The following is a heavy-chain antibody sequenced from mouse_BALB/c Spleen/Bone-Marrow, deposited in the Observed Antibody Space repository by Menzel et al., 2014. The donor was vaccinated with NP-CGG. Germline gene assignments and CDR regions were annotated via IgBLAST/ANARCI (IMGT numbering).Heavy chain of an antibody. CDR2: ISTYSGNT. V-gene: IGHV1-67*01. CDR1: GYTFTAYA. D-gene: IGHD1-1*01. Sequence: VQLVESGPEVVRPGVSVKLSCKGSGYTFTAYAMHWVKQSHAESLEWIGLISTYSGNTHYNQDFKGKATMTVDKSSSTAYMELARLTSEDSAIYYCAGNFYGSSYFDYWGQGTTLTVSS. J-gene: IGHJ2*01. CDR3: AGNFYGSSYFDY.